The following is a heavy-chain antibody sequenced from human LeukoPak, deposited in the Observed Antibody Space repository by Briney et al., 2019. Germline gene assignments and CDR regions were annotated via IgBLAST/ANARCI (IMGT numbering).Heavy chain of an antibody. J-gene: IGHJ4*02. Sequence: SETLSLTCTVSGDSSSNSIYYWAWIRQPPGKGLEWIGTIDYSGSTYYNPSLESRATISIDKSKNQFSLKLSSVTAADTAVYYCAREYTLYRSGWFLDNWGQGTVVTVSS. CDR2: IDYSGST. V-gene: IGHV4-39*07. CDR1: GDSSSNSIYY. D-gene: IGHD6-19*01. CDR3: AREYTLYRSGWFLDN.